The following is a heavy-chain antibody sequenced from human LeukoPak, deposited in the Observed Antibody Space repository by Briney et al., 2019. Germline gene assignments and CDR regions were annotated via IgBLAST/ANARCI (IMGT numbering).Heavy chain of an antibody. CDR1: GYTFTGYY. Sequence: ASVKVSCKASGYTFTGYYMHWVRQAPGQGLEWMGRIIPILGTANYAQKFQGRVTITADKSTSTAYMELSSLRSDDTAVYYCARGLDGFDYWGQGTLVTVSS. CDR2: IIPILGTA. V-gene: IGHV1-69*08. D-gene: IGHD1-1*01. CDR3: ARGLDGFDY. J-gene: IGHJ4*02.